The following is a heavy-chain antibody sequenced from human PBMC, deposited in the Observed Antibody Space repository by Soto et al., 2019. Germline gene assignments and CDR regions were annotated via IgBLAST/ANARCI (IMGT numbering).Heavy chain of an antibody. V-gene: IGHV1-69*04. CDR1: GGTFSSYT. CDR2: IIPILGIA. Sequence: QVQLVQSGAEVKKPGSSVKVSCKASGGTFSSYTISWVRQAPGQGLEWMGRIIPILGIANYAQKFQGRVTITADKSTSTAYMELSSLRSEDTAVYYCARERDGYKYWYFDLWGRGTLVTVSS. D-gene: IGHD5-12*01. J-gene: IGHJ2*01. CDR3: ARERDGYKYWYFDL.